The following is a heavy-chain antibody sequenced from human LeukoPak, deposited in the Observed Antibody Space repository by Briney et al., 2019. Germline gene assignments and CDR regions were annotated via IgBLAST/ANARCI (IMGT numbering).Heavy chain of an antibody. Sequence: PRGSLRLSCVVSGFTFSSYWMHWVRQAPGKGLVWVSRINGDGRSTVYADSVKGRFTISRDNAKNTLYVQMNSLRAEDTAVYYCARDLGRVGGYWGQGTLVTVSS. CDR1: GFTFSSYW. CDR2: INGDGRST. D-gene: IGHD1-26*01. CDR3: ARDLGRVGGY. J-gene: IGHJ4*02. V-gene: IGHV3-74*03.